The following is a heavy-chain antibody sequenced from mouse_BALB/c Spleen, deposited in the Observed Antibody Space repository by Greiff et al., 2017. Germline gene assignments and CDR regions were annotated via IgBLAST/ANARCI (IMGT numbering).Heavy chain of an antibody. V-gene: IGHV1-31*01. CDR1: GYSFTGYY. CDR3: ARSEGTYFDV. CDR2: INPYNGAT. Sequence: VQLQQSGPELVKPGASVKISCKASGYSFTGYYMHWVKQSHVKSLEWIGRINPYNGATSYNQNFKDKASLTVDKSSSTAYMELHSLTSEDSAVYYCARSEGTYFDVWGAGTTVTVSS. J-gene: IGHJ1*01. D-gene: IGHD3-3*01.